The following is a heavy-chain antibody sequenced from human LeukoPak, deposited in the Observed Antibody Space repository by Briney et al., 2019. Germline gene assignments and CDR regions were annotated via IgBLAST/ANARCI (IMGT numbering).Heavy chain of an antibody. CDR3: AELGITMIGGV. CDR2: ISFGSNNE. Sequence: GGSLRLSCAASGFTFSNYAMSWVRQAPGQGLQWIGLISFGSNNEYYVDSLRGRFTISRDNSKNSLYLQMNSLRAEDTAVYYCAELGITMIGGVWGKGTTVTISS. V-gene: IGHV3-30*18. J-gene: IGHJ6*04. D-gene: IGHD3-10*02. CDR1: GFTFSNYA.